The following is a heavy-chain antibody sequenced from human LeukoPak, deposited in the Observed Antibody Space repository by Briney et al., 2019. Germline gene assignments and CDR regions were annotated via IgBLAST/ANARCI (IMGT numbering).Heavy chain of an antibody. J-gene: IGHJ4*02. CDR2: ISYDGSNK. V-gene: IGHV3-30*18. CDR1: GFTFSSYG. D-gene: IGHD3-22*01. CDR3: AKEFDSSAGLLDY. Sequence: GGSLRLSCAASGFTFSSYGMHWVRQAPGKGLEWVAVISYDGSNKYYADSVKGRFTISRDNSKNTLYLQMNSLRAEDTAVYYCAKEFDSSAGLLDYWGQGTLVTVSS.